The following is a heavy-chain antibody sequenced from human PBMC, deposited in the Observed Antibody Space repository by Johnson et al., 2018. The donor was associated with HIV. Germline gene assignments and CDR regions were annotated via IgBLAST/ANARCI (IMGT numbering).Heavy chain of an antibody. CDR3: TIRYSRGWYDAFDV. D-gene: IGHD6-19*01. Sequence: DVQVVESGGGLVQPGGSLKLSCAASGFTFSGSAMHWVRQASGKGLEWVGRIHRKTDGGTTDYAAPVQGRFTISRADSKHTRYLQMNSLKTEDTAVYYCTIRYSRGWYDAFDVWGQGAMVTVS. CDR2: IHRKTDGGTT. CDR1: GFTFSGSA. J-gene: IGHJ3*01. V-gene: IGHV3-15*01.